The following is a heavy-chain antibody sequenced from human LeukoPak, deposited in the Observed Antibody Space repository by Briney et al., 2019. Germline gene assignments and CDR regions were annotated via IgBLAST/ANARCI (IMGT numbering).Heavy chain of an antibody. CDR2: IIPLLGIT. CDR3: ARDVGYGYDGYYLDY. D-gene: IGHD5-18*01. CDR1: GGAFSNYA. V-gene: IGHV1-69*04. Sequence: GASVKVSCKASGGAFSNYAISWVRQAPGQGLQWMGRIIPLLGITNYAQKFQGRVTITADRSTSTAYMELSSLRSDDTAVYYCARDVGYGYDGYYLDYWGQGTLVTVSS. J-gene: IGHJ4*02.